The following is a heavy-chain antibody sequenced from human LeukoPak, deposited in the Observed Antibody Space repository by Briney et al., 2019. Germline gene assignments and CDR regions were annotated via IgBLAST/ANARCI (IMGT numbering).Heavy chain of an antibody. Sequence: GSLRLCCAASGFTFSSYWMTWVRQAPGKGLEWVANIKPDGSVGYYVDSVRGRFIISRDNAGNSLYLQMNSLRVEDTAVYYCTQSLVAAAGDHWGQGTLLIVSS. J-gene: IGHJ4*02. D-gene: IGHD6-13*01. CDR1: GFTFSSYW. CDR3: TQSLVAAAGDH. CDR2: IKPDGSVG. V-gene: IGHV3-7*01.